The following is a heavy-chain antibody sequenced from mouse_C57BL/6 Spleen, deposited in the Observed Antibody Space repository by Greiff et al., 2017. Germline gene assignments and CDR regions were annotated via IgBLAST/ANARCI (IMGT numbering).Heavy chain of an antibody. CDR2: INYDGSST. Sequence: DVKLVESEGGLVQPGSSMKLSCTASGFTFSDYYMAWVRQVPEKGLEWVANINYDGSSTYYLDSLKSRFIISRDNAKNILYLQMSSLKSEDTATYYCARGYYGKGYFDVWGTGTTVTVSS. J-gene: IGHJ1*03. CDR1: GFTFSDYY. D-gene: IGHD2-1*01. CDR3: ARGYYGKGYFDV. V-gene: IGHV5-16*01.